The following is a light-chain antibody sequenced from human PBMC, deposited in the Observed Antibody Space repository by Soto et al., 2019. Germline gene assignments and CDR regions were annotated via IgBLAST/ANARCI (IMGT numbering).Light chain of an antibody. Sequence: DIQMTQSPSSLSASVGDRVTITCRASQSISSYLNWYQQKPGKAPKLLIYAASSLQSGVPSRFSGSGSGTDFTLTISSLRPEDFATYYCQQSYSNPWTFGQGTEVEIK. CDR1: QSISSY. J-gene: IGKJ1*01. CDR2: AAS. CDR3: QQSYSNPWT. V-gene: IGKV1-39*01.